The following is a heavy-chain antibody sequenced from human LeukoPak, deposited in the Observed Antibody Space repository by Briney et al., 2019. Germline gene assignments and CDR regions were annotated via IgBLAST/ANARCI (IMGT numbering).Heavy chain of an antibody. D-gene: IGHD5-24*01. CDR1: GYTFTGYY. CDR2: INPNTGGT. V-gene: IGHV1-2*06. Sequence: ASVKVSCKASGYTFTGYYMNWVRQAPGQGLEWLGRINPNTGGTNFAQSFQGRVTMTRDTSITTAYMELSRLRSDDTAVYYCARVGDGLNDAFDTWGQGTMVTVSS. CDR3: ARVGDGLNDAFDT. J-gene: IGHJ3*02.